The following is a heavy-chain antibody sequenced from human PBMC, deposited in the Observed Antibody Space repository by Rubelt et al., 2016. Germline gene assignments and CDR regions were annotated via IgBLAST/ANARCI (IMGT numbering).Heavy chain of an antibody. CDR3: VSGRTGRPPPAATFDH. CDR1: GGSIARTTDC. V-gene: IGHV4-39*01. CDR2: FYYGWNT. Sequence: QLQLQESGPGVVKPSETLSLTCTVSGGSIARTTDCWGWIRQPPGKGLEWVGSFYYGWNTSYSPSLKSRVTIPFDMSGNWIFVRLSSVTAADTAVYYCVSGRTGRPPPAATFDHWGQGTLVIVSS. J-gene: IGHJ5*02. D-gene: IGHD3-10*01.